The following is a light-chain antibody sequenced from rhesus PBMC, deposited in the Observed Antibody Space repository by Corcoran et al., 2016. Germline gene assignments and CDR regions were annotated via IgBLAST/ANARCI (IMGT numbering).Light chain of an antibody. CDR2: PNN. Sequence: HAGLTQPPSVSRGLRQTATLTFTGNSHNIDDQGAAGLQQRQGHPPKLLSHPNNSRPSGISERFSASRSGNTASLTITGLQPEDEADHYCSAWDSSLSSDVFGSGTKVIVL. J-gene: IGLJ6*01. CDR1: SHNIDDQG. V-gene: IGLV10-114*01. CDR3: SAWDSSLSSDV.